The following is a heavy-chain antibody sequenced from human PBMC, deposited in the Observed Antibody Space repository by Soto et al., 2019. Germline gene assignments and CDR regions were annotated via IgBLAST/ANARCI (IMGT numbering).Heavy chain of an antibody. CDR2: IYPDDSDT. J-gene: IGHJ4*02. Sequence: GESLKISCKGSGYSFFGYWIGWVRQMPGKGLEWMGIIYPDDSDTRYSPSFQDQVTISADKSISTAYLQWGSLKASDTAMYYCARREFGELLYPWGQGTLVTVSS. CDR1: GYSFFGYW. D-gene: IGHD3-10*01. CDR3: ARREFGELLYP. V-gene: IGHV5-51*01.